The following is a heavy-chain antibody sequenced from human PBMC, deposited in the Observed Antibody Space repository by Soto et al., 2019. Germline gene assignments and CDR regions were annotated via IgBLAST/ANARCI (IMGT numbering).Heavy chain of an antibody. D-gene: IGHD3-22*01. CDR2: ISSSSNYI. Sequence: GGSLRLSCAASGFTFSSYAMSWVRQAPGEGLEWVSFISSSSNYIYYADSVKGRFTISRDNAKNSLYLQMNSLRAEDTAVYYCARVFKPYDTSGSCFDYWGQGTLVTVSS. CDR3: ARVFKPYDTSGSCFDY. J-gene: IGHJ4*02. CDR1: GFTFSSYA. V-gene: IGHV3-21*01.